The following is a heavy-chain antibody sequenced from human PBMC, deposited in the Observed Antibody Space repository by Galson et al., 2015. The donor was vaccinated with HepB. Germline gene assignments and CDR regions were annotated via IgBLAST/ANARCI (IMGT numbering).Heavy chain of an antibody. Sequence: SETLSLTCAVYGGSFSGYYWSWIRQPPGKGLEWIGEINHSGSTNYNPSLKSRVTISVDTSKNQFSLKLSSVTAADTAVYYCARRGPRSKLSAAGGSVDYWGQGTLVTVSS. D-gene: IGHD3-16*01. CDR1: GGSFSGYY. V-gene: IGHV4-34*01. CDR3: ARRGPRSKLSAAGGSVDY. J-gene: IGHJ4*02. CDR2: INHSGST.